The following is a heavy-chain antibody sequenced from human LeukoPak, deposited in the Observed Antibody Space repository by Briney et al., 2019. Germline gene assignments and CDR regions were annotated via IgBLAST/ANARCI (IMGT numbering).Heavy chain of an antibody. J-gene: IGHJ4*02. Sequence: PSETLSLTCAISGGSISSSNWWSWVRQPPGKGLEWIGEIYHSGSTNYSPSLKSRVTISVDKSKNQFSLKVTSVTAADTAVYYCARVSSGSYYFDSWGQETLVTVSS. CDR2: IYHSGST. D-gene: IGHD1-26*01. CDR1: GGSISSSNW. V-gene: IGHV4-4*02. CDR3: ARVSSGSYYFDS.